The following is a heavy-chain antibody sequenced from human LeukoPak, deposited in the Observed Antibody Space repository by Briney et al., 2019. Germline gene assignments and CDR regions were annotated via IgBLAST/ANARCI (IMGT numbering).Heavy chain of an antibody. D-gene: IGHD3-22*01. CDR2: ISWNSGSI. CDR1: GFTFDDYA. CDR3: AKVNYDSSGYYSYFDY. Sequence: GRSLRLSCAASGFTFDDYAMHWVRQAPGEGLEWVSGISWNSGSIGYADSVKGRFTISRDNAKNSLYLQMNSLRAEDTALYYCAKVNYDSSGYYSYFDYWGQGTLVTVSS. J-gene: IGHJ4*02. V-gene: IGHV3-9*01.